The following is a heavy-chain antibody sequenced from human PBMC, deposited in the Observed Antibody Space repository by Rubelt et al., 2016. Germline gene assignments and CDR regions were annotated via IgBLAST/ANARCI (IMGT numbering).Heavy chain of an antibody. CDR1: GYNLTELS. Sequence: QVQLVQSGAEVKKPGASVKVSCKVSGYNLTELSMHWERQAPGKGLEWMGGFDPEDGETIYAPKFQGRVTMTEATSTDTAYMERSSLRSEDTAVYYCAIRQPDYGDLDFDYWGQGTLVTVSS. J-gene: IGHJ4*02. V-gene: IGHV1-24*01. D-gene: IGHD4-17*01. CDR2: FDPEDGET. CDR3: AIRQPDYGDLDFDY.